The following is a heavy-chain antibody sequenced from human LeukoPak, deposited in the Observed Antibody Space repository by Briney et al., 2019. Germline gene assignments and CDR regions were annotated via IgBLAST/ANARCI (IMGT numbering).Heavy chain of an antibody. J-gene: IGHJ5*02. V-gene: IGHV5-51*01. CDR1: GYSFTSYW. Sequence: GESLKISCKGSGYSFTSYWLGWVRQMPGRGLEWMGIIYPGDSDTRYSPSFQGQVTISADKSISTAYLQWSSLKASDTAMYYRARWAGYDFWSGYYTGRGFDPWGQGTLVTVSS. D-gene: IGHD3-3*01. CDR3: ARWAGYDFWSGYYTGRGFDP. CDR2: IYPGDSDT.